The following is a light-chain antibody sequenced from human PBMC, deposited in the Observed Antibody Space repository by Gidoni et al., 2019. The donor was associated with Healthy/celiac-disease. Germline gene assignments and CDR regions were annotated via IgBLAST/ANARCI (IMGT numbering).Light chain of an antibody. Sequence: DIVMTQSPLSLPVTPAEPASISCRSSQSLLHSNGYNYFDWYLQKPGQSPQLLIYLGSNRASGVPDRFSGSGSGTDFTLKISRVEAEDVGVYYCMQALQTPLTFGGGTKVEI. CDR2: LGS. V-gene: IGKV2-28*01. CDR1: QSLLHSNGYNY. CDR3: MQALQTPLT. J-gene: IGKJ4*01.